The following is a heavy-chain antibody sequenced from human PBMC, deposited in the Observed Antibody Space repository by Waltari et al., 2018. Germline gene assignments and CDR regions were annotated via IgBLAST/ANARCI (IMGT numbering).Heavy chain of an antibody. CDR2: IHHTGSI. J-gene: IGHJ5*02. CDR1: AGSIRSHTDS. V-gene: IGHV4-39*02. Sequence: QLQLQESGPGLLRPSETLSLTCTAAAGSIRSHTDSWGWICQPPGKGLEWIGSIHHTGSIYYNPSLKTRVTISADTSRQHLSLKLRSVTAADTALYYCARSVAARRINWFDPWGQGTLVTVSS. D-gene: IGHD6-6*01. CDR3: ARSVAARRINWFDP.